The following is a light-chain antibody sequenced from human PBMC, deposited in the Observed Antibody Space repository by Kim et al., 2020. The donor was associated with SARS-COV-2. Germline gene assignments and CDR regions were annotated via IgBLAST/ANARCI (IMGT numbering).Light chain of an antibody. CDR2: GNS. J-gene: IGLJ3*02. CDR3: QSYDSSLSGPNWV. Sequence: QSVLTQPPSVSGAPGQRVTISCTGSSSNIGAGYDVHWYQQLPGTAPKLLIYGNSNRPSGVPDRFSGSKSGTSASLAITGLQAEDEADYYCQSYDSSLSGPNWVFGGGTQLTGL. V-gene: IGLV1-40*01. CDR1: SSNIGAGYD.